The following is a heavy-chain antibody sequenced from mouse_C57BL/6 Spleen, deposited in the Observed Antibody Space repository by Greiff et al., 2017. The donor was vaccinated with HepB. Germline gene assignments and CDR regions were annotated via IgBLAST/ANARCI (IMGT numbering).Heavy chain of an antibody. CDR1: GYTFTSYW. CDR3: ARSRAQAMDY. D-gene: IGHD3-2*02. J-gene: IGHJ4*01. Sequence: VQLQQPGAELVKPGASVKLSCKASGYTFTSYWMQWVKQRPGQGLEWIGEIDPSDSYTNYNQKFKGKATLTVDTSSSTAYRQRSSLTSEDSAVYYCARSRAQAMDYWGEGTSVTVSS. V-gene: IGHV1-50*01. CDR2: IDPSDSYT.